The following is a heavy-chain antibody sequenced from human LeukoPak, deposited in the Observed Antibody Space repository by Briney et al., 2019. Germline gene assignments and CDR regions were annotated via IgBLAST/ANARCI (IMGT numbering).Heavy chain of an antibody. CDR2: INPNSGGT. Sequence: ASVKVSCKASGYTFTGYYMHWVRQAPGQGPEWMGWINPNSGGTNYAQKFQGRVTMTRDTSISTAYMELSRLRSDDTAVYYCARLRYGDYGAFDIWGQGTMVTVSS. CDR1: GYTFTGYY. CDR3: ARLRYGDYGAFDI. V-gene: IGHV1-2*02. J-gene: IGHJ3*02. D-gene: IGHD4-17*01.